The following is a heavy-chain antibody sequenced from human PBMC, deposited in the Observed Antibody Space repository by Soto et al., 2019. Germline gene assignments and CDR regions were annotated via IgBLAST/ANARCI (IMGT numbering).Heavy chain of an antibody. CDR3: AHSDGGYEIIYFDF. J-gene: IGHJ4*02. D-gene: IGHD5-12*01. CDR1: GFSFSTAGEA. Sequence: QITLKESGPTLVKPTQTVTLTCTFSGFSFSTAGEAVGWIRQPPGGALEWLALVYWNGDKRFSPSLKTRLTITGDTSKSQVVLSLTNVDPEDTATYFCAHSDGGYEIIYFDFWGQGTTVTVST. V-gene: IGHV2-5*01. CDR2: VYWNGDK.